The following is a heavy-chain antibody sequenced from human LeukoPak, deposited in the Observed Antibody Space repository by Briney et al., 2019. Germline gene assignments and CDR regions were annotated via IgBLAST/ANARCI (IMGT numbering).Heavy chain of an antibody. J-gene: IGHJ4*02. Sequence: ASVKVSCKASGYTFTSYYMHWVRQAPGQGLEWMGIINPSGGSTSYAQKFQGRVTMTTDTSTSTAYMELRSLRSDDTAVYYCARDRQQWLVRPFDYWGQGTLVTVSS. CDR1: GYTFTSYY. CDR2: INPSGGST. D-gene: IGHD6-19*01. CDR3: ARDRQQWLVRPFDY. V-gene: IGHV1-46*01.